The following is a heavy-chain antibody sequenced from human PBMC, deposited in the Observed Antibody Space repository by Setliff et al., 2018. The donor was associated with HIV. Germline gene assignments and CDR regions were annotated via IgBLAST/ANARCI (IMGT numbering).Heavy chain of an antibody. V-gene: IGHV1-2*02. CDR1: GYSFTGYY. Sequence: GASVKVSCKASGYSFTGYYMHWVRQAPGQGLEWMGWINPKSGGTNYAQKFQGRVTMTRDTSISTAYMELTRLRSDDTALYFCARLMAADYYDTSGYFHHWGQGTLVTVSS. CDR2: INPKSGGT. CDR3: ARLMAADYYDTSGYFHH. J-gene: IGHJ1*01. D-gene: IGHD3-22*01.